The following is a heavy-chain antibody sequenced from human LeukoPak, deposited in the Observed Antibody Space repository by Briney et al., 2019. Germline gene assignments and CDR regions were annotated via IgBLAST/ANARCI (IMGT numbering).Heavy chain of an antibody. CDR1: GDSVSSNSAA. Sequence: SQTLSLTCAISGDSVSSNSAAWNWIRQSPSRGLEWLGRTYYRSKWYNDYAVSVKSRITINPDTSKNQFSLQLNSVTPEDTAVYYCARVGTVAKGDYHYYYMDVWGKGTTVTVSS. CDR2: TYYRSKWYN. J-gene: IGHJ6*03. D-gene: IGHD4-23*01. V-gene: IGHV6-1*01. CDR3: ARVGTVAKGDYHYYYMDV.